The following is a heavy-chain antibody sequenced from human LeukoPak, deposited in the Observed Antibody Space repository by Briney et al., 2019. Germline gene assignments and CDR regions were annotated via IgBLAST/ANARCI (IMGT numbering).Heavy chain of an antibody. CDR2: INHSGST. V-gene: IGHV4-34*01. CDR1: GGSFSGYY. CDR3: ARGSIAAAGGGFDY. J-gene: IGHJ4*02. Sequence: PSETLSLTCAVYGGSFSGYYWSWIRQPPGKGLEWIGEINHSGSTNYNPSLKSRVTISVDTSKNQFSLELSSVTAADTAVYYCARGSIAAAGGGFDYWGQGTLVTVSS. D-gene: IGHD6-13*01.